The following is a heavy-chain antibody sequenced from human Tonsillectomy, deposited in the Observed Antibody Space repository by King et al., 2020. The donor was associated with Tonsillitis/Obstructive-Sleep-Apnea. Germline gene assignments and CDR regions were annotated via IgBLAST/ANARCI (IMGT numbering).Heavy chain of an antibody. J-gene: IGHJ4*02. CDR3: VKDGYNLGPDY. CDR2: ISSTGGST. Sequence: EVQLVESGGGLVQPGGSLRLSCSASGFTFSNYAMHWVRQAPGKRLEYVSAISSTGGSTYYADSMKGRFTISRDNSKNTLYLQMSSLRAEDTAVYYWVKDGYNLGPDYWGQGTLVTVSS. V-gene: IGHV3-64D*06. D-gene: IGHD5-24*01. CDR1: GFTFSNYA.